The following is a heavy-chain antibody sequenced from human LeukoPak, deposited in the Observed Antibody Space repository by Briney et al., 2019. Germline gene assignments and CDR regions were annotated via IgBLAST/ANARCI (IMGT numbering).Heavy chain of an antibody. D-gene: IGHD3-16*01. Sequence: PGGSLRLSCAASGFTFANYAMTWVRQAPGKGLDWVSLISGSGSNTYYTDSVQGRFTISRDNSRNTLYLQMSSLSAEDTAIYYCAKERGISYTYEFDYWGQGALVTVSS. CDR3: AKERGISYTYEFDY. CDR2: ISGSGSNT. V-gene: IGHV3-23*01. CDR1: GFTFANYA. J-gene: IGHJ4*02.